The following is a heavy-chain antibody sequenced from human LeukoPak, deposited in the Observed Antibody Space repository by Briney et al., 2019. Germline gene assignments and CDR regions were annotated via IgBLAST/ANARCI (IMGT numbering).Heavy chain of an antibody. CDR2: INSDGSST. V-gene: IGHV3-74*01. CDR1: GFTFSSYW. Sequence: PGGSLRLSCAASGFTFSSYWMHWVRQAPGKGLVWVSRINSDGSSTSYADSVKGRFTISRDNAKNTLYLQMNSLGAEDTAVYYCARGIIASTMTPFDYWGQGTLVTVSS. J-gene: IGHJ4*02. D-gene: IGHD5/OR15-5a*01. CDR3: ARGIIASTMTPFDY.